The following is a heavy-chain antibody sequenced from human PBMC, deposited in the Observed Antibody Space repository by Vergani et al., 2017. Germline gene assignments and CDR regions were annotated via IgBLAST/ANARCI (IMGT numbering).Heavy chain of an antibody. CDR2: ISSSSSYI. J-gene: IGHJ4*02. Sequence: EVQLVESGGGLVKPGGSLRLSCAASGFTFSSYSMNWVRQAPGKGLEWVSSISSSSSYIYYADSVKGRFTISRDNAKNSLYLQMNSLRAEDTAVYYCAKELGDYYDSSGLSYWGQGTLVTVSS. D-gene: IGHD3-22*01. V-gene: IGHV3-21*01. CDR3: AKELGDYYDSSGLSY. CDR1: GFTFSSYS.